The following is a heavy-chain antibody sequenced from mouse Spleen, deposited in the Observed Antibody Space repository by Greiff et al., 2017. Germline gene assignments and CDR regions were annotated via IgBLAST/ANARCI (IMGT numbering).Heavy chain of an antibody. V-gene: IGHV3-8*01. CDR2: ISYSGST. D-gene: IGHD1-1*01. CDR3: ARSYGSSYGWFAY. CDR1: GYSITSDY. J-gene: IGHJ3*01. Sequence: EVHLVESGPGLAKPSQTLSLTCSVTGYSITSDYWNWIRKFPGNKLEYMGYISYSGSTYYNPSLKSRISITRDTSKNQYYLQLNSVTTEDTATYYCARSYGSSYGWFAYWGQGTLVTVSA.